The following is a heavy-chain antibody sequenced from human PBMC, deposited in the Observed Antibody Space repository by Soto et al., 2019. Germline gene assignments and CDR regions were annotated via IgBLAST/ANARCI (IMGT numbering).Heavy chain of an antibody. D-gene: IGHD2-8*01. CDR2: IDPSDSYT. V-gene: IGHV5-10-1*01. CDR1: GYSFTSYL. Sequence: GESLKISCKGSGYSFTSYLISWVRQMPGKGLEWMGRIDPSDSYTNYSPSFQGHVTISADKSISTAYLPWSSLKASDTAMYYCARSTHCTNGVRLDYGMDVGGKGTTVCVSS. CDR3: ARSTHCTNGVRLDYGMDV. J-gene: IGHJ6*04.